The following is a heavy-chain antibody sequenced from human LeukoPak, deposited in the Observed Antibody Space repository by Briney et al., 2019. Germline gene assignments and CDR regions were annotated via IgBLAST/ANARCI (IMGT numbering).Heavy chain of an antibody. CDR1: GFTFSSFE. Sequence: GGSLRLSCAASGFTFSSFEMNWVRQAPGKGLEWVSSISSSSGYIYYADSVKGRFTISRDNAKNSLYLQMNSLRAEDTAVYYCARDPYCGGDCYPDAFDFWGQGTMVTVSS. CDR3: ARDPYCGGDCYPDAFDF. CDR2: ISSSSGYI. D-gene: IGHD2-21*02. V-gene: IGHV3-21*01. J-gene: IGHJ3*01.